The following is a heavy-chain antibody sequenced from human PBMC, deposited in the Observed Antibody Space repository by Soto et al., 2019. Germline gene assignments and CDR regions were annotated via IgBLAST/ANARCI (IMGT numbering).Heavy chain of an antibody. V-gene: IGHV3-11*01. Sequence: GGSLRLSCAASGFTFSDYYMSWIGQAPGKGMEWVSYISSSGSTIYYADSVKGRFTISRDNAKNSLYLQMNSLRAEDTFVYYCATAVDRRSSVTLGGGFYNAFDFRGQGTMVTVSS. CDR1: GFTFSDYY. CDR3: ATAVDRRSSVTLGGGFYNAFDF. D-gene: IGHD3-3*01. CDR2: ISSSGSTI. J-gene: IGHJ3*01.